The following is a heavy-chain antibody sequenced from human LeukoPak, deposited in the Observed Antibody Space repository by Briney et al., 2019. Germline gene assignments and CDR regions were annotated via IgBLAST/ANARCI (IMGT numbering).Heavy chain of an antibody. CDR3: AKLQDRDGFGDY. V-gene: IGHV3-23*01. D-gene: IGHD5-24*01. Sequence: GGSLRLSCAASGFTFSSYAMSWVRQAPGKGLEWVSAISGSGGSTYYADSVKGRFTISRDNSKNTLYLQMNSLRAEDTAVYHCAKLQDRDGFGDYWGQGTLVTVSS. CDR1: GFTFSSYA. J-gene: IGHJ4*02. CDR2: ISGSGGST.